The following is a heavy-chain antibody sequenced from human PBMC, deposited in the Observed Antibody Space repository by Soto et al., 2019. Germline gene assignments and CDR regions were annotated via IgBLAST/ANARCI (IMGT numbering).Heavy chain of an antibody. D-gene: IGHD5-18*01. J-gene: IGHJ4*02. CDR3: ARHVYGYGLDF. V-gene: IGHV4-59*08. Sequence: SETLSLTCTVSGGSISNYYWSWIRQPPGKGLEWIAYIYNSGSTNYNPSLKSRVTISVDTSKTQFSLKLSSVTAADTAVYYCARHVYGYGLDFWGQGTLVTVSS. CDR2: IYNSGST. CDR1: GGSISNYY.